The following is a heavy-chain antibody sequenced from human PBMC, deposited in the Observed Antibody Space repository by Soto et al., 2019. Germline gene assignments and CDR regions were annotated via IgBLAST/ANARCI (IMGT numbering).Heavy chain of an antibody. V-gene: IGHV3-7*01. Sequence: GGSLRLSCAASGFTFSSYWMSWVRQAPGKGLEWVANIKQDGSEKYYVDSVKGRFTISRDNAKNSLYLQMNSLRAEYTAVYYCARLPLYGDLNWFDPWGQGTLVTVSS. CDR2: IKQDGSEK. J-gene: IGHJ5*02. D-gene: IGHD4-17*01. CDR3: ARLPLYGDLNWFDP. CDR1: GFTFSSYW.